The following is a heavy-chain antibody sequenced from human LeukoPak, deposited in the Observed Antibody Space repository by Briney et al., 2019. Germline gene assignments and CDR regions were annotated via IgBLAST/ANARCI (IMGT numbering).Heavy chain of an antibody. CDR1: GITFSAYA. D-gene: IGHD4-17*01. CDR3: ARDPNGDYIGAFDM. Sequence: GGSLRLSCTASGITFSAYAMMWVRQAPGKGPEWVSAIRGGGGSAFYADSVKGRFTISRDNSKYTLSLQMNSLRAEDTAVYYCARDPNGDYIGAFDMWGPGTMVTVSS. V-gene: IGHV3-23*01. CDR2: IRGGGGSA. J-gene: IGHJ3*02.